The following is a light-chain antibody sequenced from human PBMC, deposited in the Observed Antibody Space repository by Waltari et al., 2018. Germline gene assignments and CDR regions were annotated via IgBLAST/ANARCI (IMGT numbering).Light chain of an antibody. CDR2: WSS. J-gene: IGKJ1*01. Sequence: DIVMTQSPDSLAVSLGERAHINCKSSQTVLHSSDTKNYVAWYQQKPGQPPKLLIYWSSTRESGVPDRFSGSGSGTDFTLTISSLQAEDVAVYYCHQYSSTPWTFGQGTKVEVK. CDR3: HQYSSTPWT. V-gene: IGKV4-1*01. CDR1: QTVLHSSDTKNY.